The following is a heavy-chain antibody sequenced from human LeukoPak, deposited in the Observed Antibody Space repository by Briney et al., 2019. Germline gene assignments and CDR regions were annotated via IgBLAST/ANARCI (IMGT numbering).Heavy chain of an antibody. J-gene: IGHJ4*02. CDR3: ARVSSSGDYYDK. V-gene: IGHV1-2*02. CDR1: GYTFTRYY. CDR2: INPNGGGT. Sequence: ASVKFSCKASGYTFTRYYMHWVRPAPGQGLEWMGWINPNGGGTNYAQKFQGRVTMTTDTSISTAYMELGGLRYDDTAVYYCARVSSSGDYYDKWGQGTLVTVSS. D-gene: IGHD3-10*01.